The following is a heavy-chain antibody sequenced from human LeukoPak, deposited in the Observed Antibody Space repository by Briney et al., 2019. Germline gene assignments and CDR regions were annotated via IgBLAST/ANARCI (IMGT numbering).Heavy chain of an antibody. CDR3: ATGVVPAAMNYYYYMDV. V-gene: IGHV7-4-1*02. CDR1: GYTFTSYA. J-gene: IGHJ6*03. D-gene: IGHD2-2*01. Sequence: ASVKVSCKASGYTFTSYAMNWVRQAPGQGLEWMGWINTNTGNPTYAQGFTGRFVFSLDPSVSTAYLQISSLKAEDTAVYYCATGVVPAAMNYYYYMDVWGKGTTVTVSS. CDR2: INTNTGNP.